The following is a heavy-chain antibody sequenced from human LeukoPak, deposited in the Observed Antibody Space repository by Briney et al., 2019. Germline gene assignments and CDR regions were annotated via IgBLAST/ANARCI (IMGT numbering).Heavy chain of an antibody. V-gene: IGHV5-51*01. D-gene: IGHD3-3*01. CDR2: FYPGDSDP. J-gene: IGHJ3*01. CDR3: ASGRDHDFWSGYYPRDAFDV. CDR1: GYNYFSYW. Sequence: GESLNISCKGSGYNYFSYWIGWVRQMPGKGLEWMGVFYPGDSDPRYSPSFEGQITISADKSISTAYLQWSSLKASDTAMYYCASGRDHDFWSGYYPRDAFDVWGQGTMVTVSS.